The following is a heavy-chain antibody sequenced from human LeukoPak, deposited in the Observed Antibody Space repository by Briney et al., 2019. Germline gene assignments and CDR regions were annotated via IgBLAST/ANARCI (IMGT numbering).Heavy chain of an antibody. J-gene: IGHJ4*02. CDR2: IYSSGST. CDR1: GFTVSSNY. D-gene: IGHD3-10*01. V-gene: IGHV3-66*01. Sequence: GGSLRLSCAASGFTVSSNYVSWVRQAPGKGLEWVSVIYSSGSTNYADSVKDRFTISRDNSKSTLYLQMRSLRAEDTAVYYCVRELGPTPGEERDHWGQGTLVTVSS. CDR3: VRELGPTPGEERDH.